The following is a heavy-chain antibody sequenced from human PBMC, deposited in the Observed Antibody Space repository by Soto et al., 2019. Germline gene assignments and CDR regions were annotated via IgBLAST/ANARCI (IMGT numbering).Heavy chain of an antibody. Sequence: QVQLVQSGAEVKKPGASVKVSCKASGYTFTGYYMHWVRQAPGKGLEWVAVISYDGSNKYYADSVKGRFTISRDNSKNTLYLQMNSLRAEDTAVYYCAKMGERWLLLSNFDYWGQGTLVTVSS. J-gene: IGHJ4*02. D-gene: IGHD3-22*01. CDR2: ISYDGSNK. CDR1: GYTFTGYY. CDR3: AKMGERWLLLSNFDY. V-gene: IGHV3-30*18.